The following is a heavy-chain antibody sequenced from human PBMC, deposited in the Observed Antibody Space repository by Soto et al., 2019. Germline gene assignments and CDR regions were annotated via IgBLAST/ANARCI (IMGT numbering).Heavy chain of an antibody. J-gene: IGHJ4*02. CDR1: GFTFNRYA. CDR3: ARDTGNFFDY. Sequence: EVQLLESGGGLVQPGGSLRLSCAASGFTFNRYAMNWVRQAAGKGLEWVSGISGSGATTYYADSVKGRFTISRDNSKNTLYLQMNSLGAGDTAVYYCARDTGNFFDYWGQGTLVTVSS. CDR2: ISGSGATT. V-gene: IGHV3-23*01.